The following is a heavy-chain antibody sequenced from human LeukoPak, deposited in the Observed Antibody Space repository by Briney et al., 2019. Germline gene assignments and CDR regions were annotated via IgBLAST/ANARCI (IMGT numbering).Heavy chain of an antibody. D-gene: IGHD2-15*01. CDR3: ARRYCSGGSCYSGGNWFDP. CDR1: GGSISSYY. J-gene: IGHJ5*02. V-gene: IGHV4-59*08. Sequence: PSATLSLTCTVAGGSISSYYWSWIRKPPGKGLELIGYIYYSGSTNYNPSLKSRVTISVDTSKNQFSLKLSSVTAADTAVYYCARRYCSGGSCYSGGNWFDPWGQGTLVTVS. CDR2: IYYSGST.